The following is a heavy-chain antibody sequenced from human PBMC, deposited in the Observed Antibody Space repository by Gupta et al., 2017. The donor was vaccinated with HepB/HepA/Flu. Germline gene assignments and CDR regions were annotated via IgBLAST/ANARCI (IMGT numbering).Heavy chain of an antibody. D-gene: IGHD5-12*01. CDR1: GFTFSSYG. Sequence: QVQLVESGGGVVQPGRSLRLSCAASGFTFSSYGMHWVRQAPGKGLEWVAGISYDGSYKYYADSVKGRFTISREDSKNTLYLQMNSLRAEDTAVYYCAKGPLAATIEGHFDYWGQGTLVTVSS. CDR3: AKGPLAATIEGHFDY. V-gene: IGHV3-30*18. J-gene: IGHJ4*02. CDR2: ISYDGSYK.